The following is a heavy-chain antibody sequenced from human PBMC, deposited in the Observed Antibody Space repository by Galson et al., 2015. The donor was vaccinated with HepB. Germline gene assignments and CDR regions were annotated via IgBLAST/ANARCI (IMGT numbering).Heavy chain of an antibody. Sequence: SVKVSCKASGYTFTSYGISWVRQAPGQGLEWMGWISAYNGNTNYAQKLQGRVTMTTDTSTSTAYMELRSLRSDDTAVYYCAREQTSYYYDSSGYYYGYWGQGTLVTVSS. CDR1: GYTFTSYG. D-gene: IGHD3-22*01. V-gene: IGHV1-18*04. CDR2: ISAYNGNT. J-gene: IGHJ4*02. CDR3: AREQTSYYYDSSGYYYGY.